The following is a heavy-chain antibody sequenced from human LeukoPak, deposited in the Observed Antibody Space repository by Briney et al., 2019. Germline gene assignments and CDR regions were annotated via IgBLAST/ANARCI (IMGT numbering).Heavy chain of an antibody. J-gene: IGHJ4*02. CDR3: ARDWPARGYSYDYYFDY. CDR2: IKPHSGGT. CDR1: GYTFTGYF. V-gene: IGHV1-2*02. Sequence: GASVKVSCTASGYTFTGYFIHWVRQAPGQGLEWMGWIKPHSGGTKYAQKFQGRVNMTRDTSISTAYMELSRLTSDDTAVFYCARDWPARGYSYDYYFDYWGQGTLVTVSS. D-gene: IGHD5-18*01.